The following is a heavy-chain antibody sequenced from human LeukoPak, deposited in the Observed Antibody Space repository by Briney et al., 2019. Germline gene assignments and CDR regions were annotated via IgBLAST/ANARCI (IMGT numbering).Heavy chain of an antibody. V-gene: IGHV3-7*01. CDR2: IKQDGSEK. J-gene: IGHJ4*02. CDR1: GFTFSSYW. Sequence: GGSLRLSCAASGFTFSSYWMSWVRQAPGKGLEWVANIKQDGSEKYYVDSVKGRFTISRDNAKNSLYLQMNSLRAEDTAVYYCARAQYYYGSGSYSPGGYWGQGTLVTVSS. D-gene: IGHD3-10*01. CDR3: ARAQYYYGSGSYSPGGY.